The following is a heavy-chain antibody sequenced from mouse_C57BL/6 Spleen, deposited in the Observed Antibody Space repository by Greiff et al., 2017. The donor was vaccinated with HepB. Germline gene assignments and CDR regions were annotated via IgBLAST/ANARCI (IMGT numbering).Heavy chain of an antibody. Sequence: VKLQESGAELVKPGASVKLSCKASGYTFTSYWMHWVKQRPGQGLEWIGMIHPNSGSTNYNEKFKSKATLTVDKSSSTAYMQLSSLTSEDSAVYYCASGDFFAYWGQGTLVTVSA. CDR2: IHPNSGST. D-gene: IGHD3-3*01. CDR3: ASGDFFAY. CDR1: GYTFTSYW. J-gene: IGHJ3*01. V-gene: IGHV1-64*01.